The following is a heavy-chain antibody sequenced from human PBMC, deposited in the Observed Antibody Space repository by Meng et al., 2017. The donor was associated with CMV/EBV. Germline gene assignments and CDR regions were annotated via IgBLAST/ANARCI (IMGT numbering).Heavy chain of an antibody. CDR3: ARDQGVGATRTWLAGQDY. Sequence: ASVKVSCKASGYTFTGYYMHWVRQAPGQGLEWMGWINPNSGGTNYAQKFQGRVTMTRDTSISTAYMELSRLRSDDTAVYYCARDQGVGATRTWLAGQDYWGQGTLVIVSS. CDR1: GYTFTGYY. D-gene: IGHD1-26*01. V-gene: IGHV1-2*02. CDR2: INPNSGGT. J-gene: IGHJ4*02.